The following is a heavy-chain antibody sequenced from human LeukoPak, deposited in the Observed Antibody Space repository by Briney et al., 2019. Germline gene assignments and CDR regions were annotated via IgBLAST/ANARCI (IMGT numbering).Heavy chain of an antibody. CDR3: AKEIRPSQWYFDL. CDR2: ISYDGSNK. V-gene: IGHV3-30*18. J-gene: IGHJ2*01. CDR1: GFTFSSYG. Sequence: GGSLRLSCAASGFTFSSYGMHWVRQAPGKGLEWVAVISYDGSNKYYADSVKGRFTISRDNSKNTLYLQMNSLRAEDTAVYYCAKEIRPSQWYFDLWGRGTLVTVSS.